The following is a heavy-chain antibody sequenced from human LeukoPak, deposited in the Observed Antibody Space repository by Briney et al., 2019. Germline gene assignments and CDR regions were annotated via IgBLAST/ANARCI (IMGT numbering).Heavy chain of an antibody. Sequence: GGSLRLSCAASGFTFSSYKMNWVRQAPGKGLEWVSSISSSSSYIYYADSVKGRFTISRDNAKNSLYLQMNSLRAEDTAVYYCARSLGENLDYWGQGTLVTVSS. D-gene: IGHD3-16*01. V-gene: IGHV3-21*01. CDR3: ARSLGENLDY. J-gene: IGHJ4*02. CDR1: GFTFSSYK. CDR2: ISSSSSYI.